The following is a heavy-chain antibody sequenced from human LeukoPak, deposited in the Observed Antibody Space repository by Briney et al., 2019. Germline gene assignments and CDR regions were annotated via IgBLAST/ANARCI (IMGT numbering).Heavy chain of an antibody. D-gene: IGHD2/OR15-2a*01. J-gene: IGHJ4*02. Sequence: PGGSLRLSCTASGFIFSNYAMSWVRQAPGKGLEWISYITGSGDTIYYADSVEGRFTISRDNAKNSLFLQMNSLTADDTAVYYCARERTTIVSGTTIGAYWGQGTLVTVSS. CDR2: ITGSGDTI. V-gene: IGHV3-48*03. CDR1: GFIFSNYA. CDR3: ARERTTIVSGTTIGAY.